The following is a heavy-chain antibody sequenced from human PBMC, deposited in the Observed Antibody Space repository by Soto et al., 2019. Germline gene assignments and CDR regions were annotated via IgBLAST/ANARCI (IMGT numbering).Heavy chain of an antibody. Sequence: ASVKVSCKASGYTFTSYGISWVRQAPGQGLEWMGWSSAYNGNTKYAQKLQGRVTMTTDTSTSTAYMELRSLRSDDTAVYYCARDRSVAVAGPGWFDPWGQGTLVTVSS. CDR2: SSAYNGNT. J-gene: IGHJ5*02. CDR1: GYTFTSYG. CDR3: ARDRSVAVAGPGWFDP. D-gene: IGHD6-19*01. V-gene: IGHV1-18*01.